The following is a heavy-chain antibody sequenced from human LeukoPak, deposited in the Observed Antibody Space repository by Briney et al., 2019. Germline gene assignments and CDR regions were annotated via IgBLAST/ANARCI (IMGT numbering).Heavy chain of an antibody. D-gene: IGHD3-22*01. CDR2: FDPEDGET. V-gene: IGHV1-24*01. J-gene: IGHJ4*02. Sequence: GASVKVSCKVSGYTLTELSMHWVRQAPGKGLEWMGGFDPEDGETIYAQKFQGRVTMTEDTSTDTACMELSSLRSEDTAVYYCATRDSSGYYYVGCFDYWGQGTLVTVSS. CDR1: GYTLTELS. CDR3: ATRDSSGYYYVGCFDY.